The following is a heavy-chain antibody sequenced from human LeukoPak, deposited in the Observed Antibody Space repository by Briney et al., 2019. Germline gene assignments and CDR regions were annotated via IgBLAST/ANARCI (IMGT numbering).Heavy chain of an antibody. CDR2: IKGDGGAT. J-gene: IGHJ6*02. CDR1: GFTFSNHW. Sequence: GGSLKLSCAASGFTFSNHWMHWVRQGPGKGLVWVARIKGDGGATNYADSVKGRFAISRDNAKDTLYLQMNSLTDDDTAVYYCAGKYYFTMDVWGQGTTVIVFS. CDR3: AGKYYFTMDV. V-gene: IGHV3-74*01.